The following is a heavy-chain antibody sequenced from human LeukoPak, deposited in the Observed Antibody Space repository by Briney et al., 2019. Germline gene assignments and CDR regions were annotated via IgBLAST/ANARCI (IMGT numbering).Heavy chain of an antibody. CDR3: ARGTGDYYGSGSSQRLNWFDP. Sequence: SETLSLTCIVSSYSITSRHYWGWMRQSLGKGLEWVGSVHHSGSTYYNPSLKSRVTMSVDTSKNQFSLRLRSVTAADTAVYYCARGTGDYYGSGSSQRLNWFDPWGQGTLVTVSS. CDR2: VHHSGST. D-gene: IGHD3-10*01. J-gene: IGHJ5*02. V-gene: IGHV4-38-2*02. CDR1: SYSITSRHY.